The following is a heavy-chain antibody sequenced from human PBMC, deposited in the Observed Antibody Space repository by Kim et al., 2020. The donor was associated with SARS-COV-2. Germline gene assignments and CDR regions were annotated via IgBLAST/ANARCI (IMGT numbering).Heavy chain of an antibody. J-gene: IGHJ2*01. V-gene: IGHV4-34*01. CDR3: ARGEVQLWLPWYFDL. D-gene: IGHD5-18*01. CDR2: ISHSGST. Sequence: SETLSLTCAVYGGSFSGYYWNWLRQPPGKGLEWIGEISHSGSTNYNPSLKSRVTISVDTSKNQFSLKLSSVTAADTAVYYCARGEVQLWLPWYFDLWGRGTLVTVSS. CDR1: GGSFSGYY.